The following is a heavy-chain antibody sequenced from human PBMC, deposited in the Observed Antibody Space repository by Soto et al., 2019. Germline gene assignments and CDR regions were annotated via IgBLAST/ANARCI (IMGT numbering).Heavy chain of an antibody. J-gene: IGHJ6*03. Sequence: ASVKGSCKASGYTFPRYDIHWGRQATGQRVEWVGWMNPNSGNTGYAQKFQGRVTMTRNTSISTAYMELSSLRSEDTAVYYCARGPYYDILTGYYWPDYYYMDVWGKGTTVTVSS. CDR2: MNPNSGNT. CDR1: GYTFPRYD. V-gene: IGHV1-8*01. CDR3: ARGPYYDILTGYYWPDYYYMDV. D-gene: IGHD3-9*01.